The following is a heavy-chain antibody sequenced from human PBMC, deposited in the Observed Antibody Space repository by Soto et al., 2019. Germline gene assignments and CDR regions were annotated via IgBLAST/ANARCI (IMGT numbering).Heavy chain of an antibody. D-gene: IGHD6-13*01. Sequence: QMQLVQSGAEVKRPGASVRVSCKSSGYTFTSFYIHWVRQAPGQGLEWMGIINPSGGITSFAQRFQGRVTMTRDMSTNKHYMELSSLKSDDTAVYYCASSPAFSSSWYGIPPDPSHGMDVWGQGTTVTVS. CDR2: INPSGGIT. CDR3: ASSPAFSSSWYGIPPDPSHGMDV. V-gene: IGHV1-46*01. CDR1: GYTFTSFY. J-gene: IGHJ6*02.